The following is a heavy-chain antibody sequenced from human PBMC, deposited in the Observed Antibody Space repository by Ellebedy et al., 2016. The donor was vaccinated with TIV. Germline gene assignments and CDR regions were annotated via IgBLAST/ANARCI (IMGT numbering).Heavy chain of an antibody. D-gene: IGHD6-19*01. CDR2: IPYDGSNK. CDR1: GFTFSDYA. CDR3: ARDEPWLASHAFDI. Sequence: GESLKISXAASGFTFSDYAIHWVRQAPGKGLEWVAVIPYDGSNKYYADSVKGRFTISRDNSKNTMFLQMNSLRGEDTAVYYCARDEPWLASHAFDIWGQGTVVTVSS. V-gene: IGHV3-30*04. J-gene: IGHJ3*02.